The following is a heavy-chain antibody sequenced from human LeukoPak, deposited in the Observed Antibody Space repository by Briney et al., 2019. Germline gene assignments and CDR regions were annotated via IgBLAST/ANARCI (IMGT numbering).Heavy chain of an antibody. V-gene: IGHV4-34*01. Sequence: SETLSLTCAVYGGSFSGYYWSWIRQPPGKGLEWIGEINHSGSTNYNPSLKSRVTISVDTSKNQFSLKLSSVTAADTAVYYCARRSSWRRDIVVVPAAQARHYFDYWGQGTLVTVS. CDR3: ARRSSWRRDIVVVPAAQARHYFDY. J-gene: IGHJ4*02. CDR1: GGSFSGYY. D-gene: IGHD2-2*01. CDR2: INHSGST.